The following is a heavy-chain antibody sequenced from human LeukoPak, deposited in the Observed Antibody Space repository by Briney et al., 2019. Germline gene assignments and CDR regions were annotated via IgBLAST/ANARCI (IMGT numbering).Heavy chain of an antibody. CDR1: GFTFSTYA. J-gene: IGHJ4*02. CDR3: ARDRDIAAASYYFDY. V-gene: IGHV3-30-3*01. CDR2: ISYDGSDK. Sequence: GGSLRLSCAASGFTFSTYAIHWVRQAPGKGLEWVAVISYDGSDKYSADSVKGRFTISRDNSKNTLYLQMNSLRAEDTAVYYCARDRDIAAASYYFDYWGQGTLVTVSS. D-gene: IGHD6-13*01.